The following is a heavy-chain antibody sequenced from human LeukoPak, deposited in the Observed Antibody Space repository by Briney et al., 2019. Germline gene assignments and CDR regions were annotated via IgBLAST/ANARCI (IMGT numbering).Heavy chain of an antibody. V-gene: IGHV3-53*01. Sequence: WGSLRLSCAASGFTVSSNYMSWVRQAPGKGLEWVSVIYSGGSTYYADSVKGRFTISRDNSKNTLYLQMNSLRAEDTAVYYCAGTIFGAALDYWGQGTLVTVSS. D-gene: IGHD1-26*01. CDR1: GFTVSSNY. CDR3: AGTIFGAALDY. J-gene: IGHJ4*02. CDR2: IYSGGST.